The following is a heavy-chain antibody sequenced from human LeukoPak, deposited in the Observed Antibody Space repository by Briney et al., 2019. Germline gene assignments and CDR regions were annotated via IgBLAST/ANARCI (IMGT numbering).Heavy chain of an antibody. D-gene: IGHD3-3*01. CDR1: GFTFRSYE. J-gene: IGHJ4*02. Sequence: GGCLRLSCEDSGFTFRSYEMNWVRQAPGKGLEWIAYLSSSGSAFSYADSVKGRFTIARDNAKNSVYLEMNSLRADDTAVYYCARSARLMKGVVEVTALDDWGQGTLVTVSS. CDR2: LSSSGSAF. CDR3: ARSARLMKGVVEVTALDD. V-gene: IGHV3-48*03.